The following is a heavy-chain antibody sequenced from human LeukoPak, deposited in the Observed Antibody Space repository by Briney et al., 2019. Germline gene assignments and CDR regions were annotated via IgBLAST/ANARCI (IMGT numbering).Heavy chain of an antibody. D-gene: IGHD5-18*01. Sequence: SETQSLTCTVSGGSISSYYWSWIRQPAGKGLEWIGRIYTSGSTNYNPSLKSRVTMSVDTSKNQFSLKLSSVTAADTAVYYCARAYYSYGYFYFDYWGQGTLVTVSS. V-gene: IGHV4-4*07. CDR1: GGSISSYY. CDR2: IYTSGST. CDR3: ARAYYSYGYFYFDY. J-gene: IGHJ4*02.